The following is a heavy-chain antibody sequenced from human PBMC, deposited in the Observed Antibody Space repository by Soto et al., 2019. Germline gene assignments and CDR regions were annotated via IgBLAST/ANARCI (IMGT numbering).Heavy chain of an antibody. V-gene: IGHV2-5*01. CDR2: IYWNDDR. D-gene: IGHD3-10*01. CDR1: GFSFSTSGVG. J-gene: IGHJ5*02. CDR3: VSGSFPNWFDP. Sequence: QITLKESGPTLVKPTQTLTLTCTFSGFSFSTSGVGVGWIRQPPGKALEWLALIYWNDDRRYSPSLKSRLTITKDTSKNQVLLTMTNMDPVDTATYYCVSGSFPNWFDPWGQGTLVTVSS.